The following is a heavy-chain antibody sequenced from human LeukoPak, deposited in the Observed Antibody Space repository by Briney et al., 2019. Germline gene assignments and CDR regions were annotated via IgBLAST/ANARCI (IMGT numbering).Heavy chain of an antibody. J-gene: IGHJ3*02. CDR3: ARDLVVPAALYDFDI. Sequence: SVKVSCKASGGTFSSYAISWVRQAPGQGLEWMGGIIPIFGTANYAQKFQGRVTITTDESTSTAYMELSSLRSEDTAVYYCARDLVVPAALYDFDIWGQGTMVTVSS. CDR2: IIPIFGTA. V-gene: IGHV1-69*05. D-gene: IGHD2-2*01. CDR1: GGTFSSYA.